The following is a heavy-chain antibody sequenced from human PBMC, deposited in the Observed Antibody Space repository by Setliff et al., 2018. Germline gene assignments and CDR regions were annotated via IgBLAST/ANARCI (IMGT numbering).Heavy chain of an antibody. Sequence: SETLSLTCAVYGGSFSTYYWIWIRQPPGKGLEWIGEINHSGSTNYNPSLKSRVTISVDTSKNQVSLKLSSVTAADTAVYYCARPKYYNFWSAYYFDYWGQGTLVTVSS. CDR1: GGSFSTYY. J-gene: IGHJ4*02. V-gene: IGHV4-34*01. CDR2: INHSGST. D-gene: IGHD3-3*01. CDR3: ARPKYYNFWSAYYFDY.